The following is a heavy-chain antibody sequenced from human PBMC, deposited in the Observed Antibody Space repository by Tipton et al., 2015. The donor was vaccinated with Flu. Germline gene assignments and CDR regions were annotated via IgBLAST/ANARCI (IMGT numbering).Heavy chain of an antibody. J-gene: IGHJ5*02. Sequence: QLVQSGAEVKKPGASVKVSCKASGYTFTGYYMHWVRQAPGQGLEWMGWISAYNGNTNYAQKLQGRVTMTTDTSTSTAYMELRSLRSDDTAVYYCARDYYGSGSYYNARYNWFDPWGQGTLVTVSS. CDR3: ARDYYGSGSYYNARYNWFDP. D-gene: IGHD3-10*01. CDR1: GYTFTGYY. V-gene: IGHV1-18*04. CDR2: ISAYNGNT.